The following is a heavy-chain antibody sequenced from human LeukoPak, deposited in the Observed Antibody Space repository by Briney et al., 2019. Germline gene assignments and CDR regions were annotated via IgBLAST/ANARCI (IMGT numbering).Heavy chain of an antibody. D-gene: IGHD2-21*02. J-gene: IGHJ4*02. V-gene: IGHV1-69*13. CDR2: IIPIFGTA. Sequence: ASVKVSCKASGGTFSSYAISWVRQAPGQGLEWMGGIIPIFGTANYAQKFQGRVTITADESTSTAYMEPSSLRSEDTAVYYCARVGLLPYFDYWGQGTLVTVSS. CDR1: GGTFSSYA. CDR3: ARVGLLPYFDY.